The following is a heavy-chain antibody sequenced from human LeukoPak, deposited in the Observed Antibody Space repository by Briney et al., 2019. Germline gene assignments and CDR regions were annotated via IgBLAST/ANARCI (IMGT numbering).Heavy chain of an antibody. CDR3: AKGIGQLWSKSYYFDY. Sequence: GGTLRLSCAASGFTFSSSGMSWVRQAPGKGLEWVSAISGSGGSTYYADSVKGRFTISRDNSKNTLYLQMNSLRADDTAVYYCAKGIGQLWSKSYYFDYWGQGTLVTVSS. CDR1: GFTFSSSG. D-gene: IGHD3-10*01. CDR2: ISGSGGST. J-gene: IGHJ4*02. V-gene: IGHV3-23*01.